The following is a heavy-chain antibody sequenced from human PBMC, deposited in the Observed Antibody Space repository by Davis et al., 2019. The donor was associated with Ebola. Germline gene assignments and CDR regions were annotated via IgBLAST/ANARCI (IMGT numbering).Heavy chain of an antibody. Sequence: PGGSLRLSCAASASTFTNYAMNWVRQAPGKGLEWVSYISSSSYTNYADSVKGRFTISRDNAKNSLYLQMNSLRAEDTAVYYCARDLTTVNYYYYYGMDVWGQGTTVTVSS. V-gene: IGHV3-69-1*01. CDR1: ASTFTNYA. J-gene: IGHJ6*02. D-gene: IGHD4-11*01. CDR2: ISSSSYT. CDR3: ARDLTTVNYYYYYGMDV.